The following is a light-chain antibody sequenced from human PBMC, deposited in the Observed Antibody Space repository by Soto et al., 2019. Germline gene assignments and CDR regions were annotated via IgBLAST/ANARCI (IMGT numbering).Light chain of an antibody. V-gene: IGKV3-11*01. CDR1: QSFSSY. Sequence: EIVVTQSPVTLSLSPGDRATLSCRASQSFSSYLAWYQQKPGQAPRLLIYDASNRATGIPARFSGGGSGTDFTLTIDTLEPEDFAIYYCQQRSNWPPITFGQGTRLEIK. CDR2: DAS. J-gene: IGKJ5*01. CDR3: QQRSNWPPIT.